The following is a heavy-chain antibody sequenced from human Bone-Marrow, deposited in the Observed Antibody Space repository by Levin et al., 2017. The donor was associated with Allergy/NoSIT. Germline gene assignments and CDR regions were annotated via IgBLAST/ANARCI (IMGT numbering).Heavy chain of an antibody. CDR3: AKDLLQHALDI. V-gene: IGHV3-23*01. CDR2: ISGTGGST. D-gene: IGHD1-1*01. Sequence: PGGSLRLSCAASGFTFSTTTMNWVRQAPGKGLEWVSTISGTGGSTYYADSVKGRFTISRDNSKNTLYLQMNSLRAEDTAVYYCAKDLLQHALDIWGQGTMVTVSS. CDR1: GFTFSTTT. J-gene: IGHJ3*02.